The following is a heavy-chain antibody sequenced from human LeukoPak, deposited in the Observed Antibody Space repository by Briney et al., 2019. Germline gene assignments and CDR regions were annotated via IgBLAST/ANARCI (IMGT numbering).Heavy chain of an antibody. V-gene: IGHV4-59*12. J-gene: IGHJ6*03. D-gene: IGHD3-22*01. CDR1: GGPISSYH. CDR2: INYSGST. CDR3: ARARLYCDSSGRFWYMDV. Sequence: SETLSLTCTVSGGPISSYHWNWIPQPPGKGLDWIGYINYSGSTNYNPSLKSRVTISVDTSKNQFSLKLSSVTAGDTGVYYCARARLYCDSSGRFWYMDVWGKGSPVTVSS.